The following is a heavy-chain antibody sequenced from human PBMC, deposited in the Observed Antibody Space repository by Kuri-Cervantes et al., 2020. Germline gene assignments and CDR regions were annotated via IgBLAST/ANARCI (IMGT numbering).Heavy chain of an antibody. J-gene: IGHJ4*02. Sequence: SETLSLTCTVSGGSISNYYWIWIRQPPGKGLEWIGYIYYSGSTNYNPSLKSRVIMSVDTSKNQFSLKLSSVTAADTAVYYCARGYRAMVRGVIGYWGQGTLVTVSS. CDR2: IYYSGST. CDR3: ARGYRAMVRGVIGY. CDR1: GGSISNYY. D-gene: IGHD3-10*01. V-gene: IGHV4-59*12.